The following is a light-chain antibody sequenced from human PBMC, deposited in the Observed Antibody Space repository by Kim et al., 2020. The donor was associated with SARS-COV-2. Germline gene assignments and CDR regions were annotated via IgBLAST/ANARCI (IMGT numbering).Light chain of an antibody. CDR1: QSVPSSH. V-gene: IGKV3-20*01. CDR3: QQYRDSRT. Sequence: VSPGDRATLSGRASQSVPSSHLAWYQQKSGQAPRLLIYGASSRATGIPDRFSGSGSGTDFTLTISRVEPEDFAVYYCQQYRDSRTFGQGTKVDIK. J-gene: IGKJ1*01. CDR2: GAS.